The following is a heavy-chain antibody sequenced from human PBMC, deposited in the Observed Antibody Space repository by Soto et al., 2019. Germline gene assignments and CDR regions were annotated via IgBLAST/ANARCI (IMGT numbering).Heavy chain of an antibody. CDR2: ISPHNDNT. J-gene: IGHJ6*02. Sequence: QVQLVQSGTEVKKPGASVKVSCEASGYNFFSYGISWVRQAPGQGLEWMGWISPHNDNTNYAQKLQGRVTLTTDTSTRTAYLELRTLRSDDTAMYYCARDRKARGPSRQKSKSESYSGYYGMDVWGQGTTVTVSS. CDR3: ARDRKARGPSRQKSKSESYSGYYGMDV. CDR1: GYNFFSYG. D-gene: IGHD3-10*01. V-gene: IGHV1-18*04.